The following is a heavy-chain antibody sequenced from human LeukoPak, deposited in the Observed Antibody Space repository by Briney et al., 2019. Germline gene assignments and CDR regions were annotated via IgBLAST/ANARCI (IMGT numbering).Heavy chain of an antibody. CDR2: IIPILGIA. V-gene: IGHV1-69*04. Sequence: GASVKVSCKASGGTFSSYAISWVRQAPGQGLEWMGRIIPILGIANYAQEFQGRVTITADKSTSTAYMELSSLRSEDTAVYYCAREGFLGTIPRYYFDYWGQGTLVTVSS. J-gene: IGHJ4*02. CDR1: GGTFSSYA. D-gene: IGHD2-2*02. CDR3: AREGFLGTIPRYYFDY.